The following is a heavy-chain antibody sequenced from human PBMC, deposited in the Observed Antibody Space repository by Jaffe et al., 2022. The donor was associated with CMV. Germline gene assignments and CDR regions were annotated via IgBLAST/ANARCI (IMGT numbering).Heavy chain of an antibody. Sequence: QVQLQESGPGLVKPSETLSLTCTVSGGSISSYYWSWIRQPPGKGLEWIGYIYYSGSTNYNPSLKSRVTISVDTSKNQFSLKLSSVTAADTAVYYCARQAFDWTSPFDYWGQGTLVTVSS. CDR1: GGSISSYY. CDR3: ARQAFDWTSPFDY. J-gene: IGHJ4*02. D-gene: IGHD3-9*01. CDR2: IYYSGST. V-gene: IGHV4-59*08.